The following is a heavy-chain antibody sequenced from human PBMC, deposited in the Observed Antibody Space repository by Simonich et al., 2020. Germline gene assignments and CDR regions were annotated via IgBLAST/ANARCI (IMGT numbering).Heavy chain of an antibody. Sequence: QVQLQESGPGLVKPSETLSLNCTVSGGSISSYYWSWIRQPPGKGLEWIGYIYYSGSTNYNPSLKSRFTISVDTSKNQFSLKLSSVTAADTAVYYCARLPDYWGQGTLVTVSS. J-gene: IGHJ4*02. CDR3: ARLPDY. CDR2: IYYSGST. V-gene: IGHV4-59*08. CDR1: GGSISSYY.